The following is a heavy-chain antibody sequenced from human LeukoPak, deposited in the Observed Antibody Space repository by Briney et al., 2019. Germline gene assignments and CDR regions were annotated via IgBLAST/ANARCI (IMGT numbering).Heavy chain of an antibody. V-gene: IGHV3-74*01. J-gene: IGHJ6*02. D-gene: IGHD4-17*01. CDR3: AKGWGDYQYYYYYGMDV. Sequence: GGSLRLSCAASGFTFGTYWMHWVRQGPGKGLVWVSRMNPDGRTIAYADSVKGRFTISRDNAKNSLYLQMNSLRAEDTAVYYCAKGWGDYQYYYYYGMDVWGQGTTVTVSS. CDR1: GFTFGTYW. CDR2: MNPDGRTI.